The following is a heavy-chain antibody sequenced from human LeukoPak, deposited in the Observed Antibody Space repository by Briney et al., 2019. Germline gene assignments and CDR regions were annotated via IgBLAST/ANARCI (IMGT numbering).Heavy chain of an antibody. CDR2: FYSGGTT. Sequence: GGSLRLSCAASGFTVSNDYMSWVRQAPGQGLEWVSIFYSGGTTYYADSVKGRFTISRDISKNTLYLQMNSLRGEDTAVYYCARGRPSRFDPRGQGTLVTVSS. J-gene: IGHJ5*02. CDR1: GFTVSNDY. CDR3: ARGRPSRFDP. V-gene: IGHV3-66*01.